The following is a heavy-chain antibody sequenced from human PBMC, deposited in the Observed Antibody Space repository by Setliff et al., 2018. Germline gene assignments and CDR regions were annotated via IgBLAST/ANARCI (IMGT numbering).Heavy chain of an antibody. V-gene: IGHV1-69-2*01. Sequence: ASVKVSCKASGYSFSDFYMHWVRQVPGEGLEALGRIDPRDDFTVYAERFKDRLTITADTSTETSYMEMSSLRFEDTAVYYCAIDYGPTGTPYHWGQGTPVTVSS. CDR1: GYSFSDFY. CDR2: IDPRDDFT. D-gene: IGHD1-1*01. CDR3: AIDYGPTGTPYH. J-gene: IGHJ4*02.